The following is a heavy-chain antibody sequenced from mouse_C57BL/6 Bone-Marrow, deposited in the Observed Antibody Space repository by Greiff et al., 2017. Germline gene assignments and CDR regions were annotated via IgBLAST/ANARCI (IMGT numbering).Heavy chain of an antibody. D-gene: IGHD1-1*01. CDR1: GFSLTSYG. CDR2: IWSGGST. CDR3: ASHYYGSMWFAY. V-gene: IGHV2-2*01. Sequence: QVQLQQSGPGLVQPSQSLSITCTVSGFSLTSYGVHWVRQSPGKGLEWLGVIWSGGSTDYNAAFISRLSISKDNSKSQVFFKMNSLQADDTDIYYCASHYYGSMWFAYWGQGTLVTVSA. J-gene: IGHJ3*01.